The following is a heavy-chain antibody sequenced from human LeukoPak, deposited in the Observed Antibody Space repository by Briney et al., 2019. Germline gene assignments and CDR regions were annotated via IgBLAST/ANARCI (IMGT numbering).Heavy chain of an antibody. D-gene: IGHD2-15*01. CDR3: ARDIVVVVAATSRIYYYYYMDV. CDR2: ISSSSSTI. Sequence: GGSLRLSCAASGFTFSSYEMNWVRQAPGKGLEWVSYISSSSSTIYYADSVKGRFTISRDNAKNSLYLQMNSLRAEDTAVYYCARDIVVVVAATSRIYYYYYMDVWGKGTTVTVSS. J-gene: IGHJ6*03. CDR1: GFTFSSYE. V-gene: IGHV3-48*01.